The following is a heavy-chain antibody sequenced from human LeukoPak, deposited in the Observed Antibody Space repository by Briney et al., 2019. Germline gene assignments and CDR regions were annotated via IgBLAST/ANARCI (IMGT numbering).Heavy chain of an antibody. V-gene: IGHV1-2*02. Sequence: GASVKVSCKASGYTFTGYYMHWVRQAPGQGLEWMGWINPNSGGTNYAQKFQGRVTMTRDTSISTAYMELSRLRSDDTAVYYCARGIVLMVYATTYNWFDPWGQGTLVTVSS. CDR3: ARGIVLMVYATTYNWFDP. D-gene: IGHD2-8*01. J-gene: IGHJ5*02. CDR1: GYTFTGYY. CDR2: INPNSGGT.